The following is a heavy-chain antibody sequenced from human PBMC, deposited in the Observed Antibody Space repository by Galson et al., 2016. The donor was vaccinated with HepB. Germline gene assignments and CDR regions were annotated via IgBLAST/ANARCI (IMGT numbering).Heavy chain of an antibody. D-gene: IGHD5-18*01. CDR1: GFTFSSYS. J-gene: IGHJ4*02. CDR3: ASGYSYGYFYY. Sequence: SLRLSCAASGFTFSSYSMNWVRQAPGKGLEWVSSISSSSSYIYYADSVKGRFTISRDNVKNSLYLQMNSLRAEDTAVYYCASGYSYGYFYYWGQGTLVTVSS. V-gene: IGHV3-21*01. CDR2: ISSSSSYI.